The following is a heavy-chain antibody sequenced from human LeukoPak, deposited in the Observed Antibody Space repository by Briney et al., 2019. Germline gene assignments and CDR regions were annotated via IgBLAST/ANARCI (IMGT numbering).Heavy chain of an antibody. CDR2: IYNSGST. D-gene: IGHD3-22*01. CDR3: ARWWGTQYYYDSSGYSFDY. CDR1: GGSISSGDYY. Sequence: SETLSLTCTVSGGSISSGDYYWSWIRQPPGKGLEWIGYIYNSGSTYYNPSLKSRVTISVDTSKNQFSLKLSSVTAADTAVYYCARWWGTQYYYDSSGYSFDYWGQGTLVTVSS. V-gene: IGHV4-30-4*01. J-gene: IGHJ4*02.